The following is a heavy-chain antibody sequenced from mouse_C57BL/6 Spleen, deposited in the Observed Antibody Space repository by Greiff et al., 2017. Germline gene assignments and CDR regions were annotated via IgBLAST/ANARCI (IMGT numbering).Heavy chain of an antibody. Sequence: VQLQQSGAELAKPGASVKLSCKASGYTFTSYWLHWVKQRPGQGLAWIGYINPSSGYTKSNQKFKDKATLTADKSSSTAYMQLSSLPYEDSAVDDGAREGIEYKCADWGQGTLVTVAA. D-gene: IGHD5-1*01. V-gene: IGHV1-7*01. CDR1: GYTFTSYW. J-gene: IGHJ3*01. CDR2: INPSSGYT. CDR3: AREGIEYKCAD.